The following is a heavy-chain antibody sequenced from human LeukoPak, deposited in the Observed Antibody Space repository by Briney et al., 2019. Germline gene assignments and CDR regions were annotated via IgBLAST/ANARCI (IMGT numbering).Heavy chain of an antibody. CDR3: ARGVYCSSTSCYSDY. CDR1: GGSFSGYY. CDR2: INHSGST. J-gene: IGHJ4*02. V-gene: IGHV4-34*01. Sequence: SETLSLTCAVYGGSFSGYYWSWIRQPPGKGLEWIGEINHSGSTNYNPSLKSRVTISVDTPKNQFSLQLSSVPAADTAVSYCARGVYCSSTSCYSDYWGQGTLVTVSS. D-gene: IGHD2-2*02.